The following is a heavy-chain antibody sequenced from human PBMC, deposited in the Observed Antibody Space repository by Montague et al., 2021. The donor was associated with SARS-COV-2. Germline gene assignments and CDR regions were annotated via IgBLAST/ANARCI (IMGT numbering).Heavy chain of an antibody. CDR3: ARDLRYFDWLFHSSGYYNYFDY. CDR2: IKQDGSEK. CDR1: GFTFSSYW. Sequence: SLRLSCAASGFTFSSYWMSWVRQAPGKGLEWVANIKQDGSEKYYVDSAKGRFTISRDNAKNSLYLQMNSLRAEDTAVYYCARDLRYFDWLFHSSGYYNYFDYWGQGTLVTVSS. V-gene: IGHV3-7*01. D-gene: IGHD3-9*01. J-gene: IGHJ4*02.